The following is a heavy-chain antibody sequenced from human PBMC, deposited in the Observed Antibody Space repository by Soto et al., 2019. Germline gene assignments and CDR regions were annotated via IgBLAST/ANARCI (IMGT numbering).Heavy chain of an antibody. Sequence: SETLSLTCTVSGGPVSNSDYYWGWIRQPPGRGLEWIAYIYYSGSTNYSPSLKSRVTISIDTSKNQFSLKLSSVTEADTAVYYCARNGFCSGNSCYPNWFDHWGQGTLVTVS. CDR1: GGPVSNSDYY. J-gene: IGHJ5*02. CDR2: IYYSGST. CDR3: ARNGFCSGNSCYPNWFDH. D-gene: IGHD2-15*01. V-gene: IGHV4-61*08.